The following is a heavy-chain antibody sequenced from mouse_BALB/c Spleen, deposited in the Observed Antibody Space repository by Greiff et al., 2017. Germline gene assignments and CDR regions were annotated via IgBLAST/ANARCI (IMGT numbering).Heavy chain of an antibody. D-gene: IGHD2-14*01. V-gene: IGHV5-17*02. CDR1: GFTFSSFG. CDR3: ASYRYDY. J-gene: IGHJ4*01. CDR2: ISSGSSTI. Sequence: EVQGVESGGGLVQPGGSRKLSCAASGFTFSSFGMHWVRQAPEKGLEWVAYISSGSSTIYYADTVKGRFTISRDNPKNTLFLQMTSLRSEDTAMYYCASYRYDYWGQGTSVTVSS.